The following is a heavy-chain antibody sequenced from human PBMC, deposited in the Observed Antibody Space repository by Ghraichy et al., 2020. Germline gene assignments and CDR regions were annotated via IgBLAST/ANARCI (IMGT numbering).Heavy chain of an antibody. D-gene: IGHD3-3*01. CDR3: ARGTIFGVVTLYLYGMDV. V-gene: IGHV3-21*01. Sequence: SVKGRFTISRDNAKNSLYLQMNSLRAEDTAVYYCARGTIFGVVTLYLYGMDVWGQGTTVTVSS. J-gene: IGHJ6*02.